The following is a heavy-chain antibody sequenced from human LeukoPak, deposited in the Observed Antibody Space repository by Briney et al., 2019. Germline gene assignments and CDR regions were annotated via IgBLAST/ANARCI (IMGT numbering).Heavy chain of an antibody. CDR3: AAAAAGPNDF. J-gene: IGHJ4*02. V-gene: IGHV3-48*04. CDR2: ISSSSSPI. CDR1: GFTFSTCS. Sequence: PGGSLRLSCAASGFTFSTCSMNWVRQAPGKGLEWVSYISSSSSPIYYADSVKGRLTISRDNAKKSLYLQMNSLRAEDTAVYYCAAAAAGPNDFWGQGTLVTVSS. D-gene: IGHD6-13*01.